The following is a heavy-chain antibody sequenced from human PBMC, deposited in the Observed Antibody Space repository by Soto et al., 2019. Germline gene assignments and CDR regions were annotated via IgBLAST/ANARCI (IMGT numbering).Heavy chain of an antibody. D-gene: IGHD4-17*01. Sequence: QVQLVESGGGVVQPGGSLRLSCAASGFTFGSHGMHWVRQAPGKGLEWVGVIGRDGRRASYADSVKGRFTISRDNGQDTLYLRMNSLRAKETDLYYCARDHDDGDTGLDYWGQATLVTVSS. CDR2: IGRDGRRA. CDR1: GFTFGSHG. J-gene: IGHJ4*02. CDR3: ARDHDDGDTGLDY. V-gene: IGHV3-33*01.